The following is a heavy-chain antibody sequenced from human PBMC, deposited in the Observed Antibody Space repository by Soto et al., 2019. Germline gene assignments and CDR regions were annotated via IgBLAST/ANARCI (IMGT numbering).Heavy chain of an antibody. V-gene: IGHV4-39*01. CDR2: IYYSGST. Sequence: SETLSLTCTVSGGSISSSSYYWGWIRQPPGKGLEWIGSIYYSGSTYYNPSLKSRVTISVDTSKNQFSLKLSSVTAADTAVYYCARPGVLARPDYWGQGTLVTVSS. CDR1: GGSISSSSYY. J-gene: IGHJ4*02. D-gene: IGHD3-3*02. CDR3: ARPGVLARPDY.